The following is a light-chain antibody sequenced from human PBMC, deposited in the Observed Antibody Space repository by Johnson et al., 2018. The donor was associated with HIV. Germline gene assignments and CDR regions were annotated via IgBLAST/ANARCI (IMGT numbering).Light chain of an antibody. J-gene: IGLJ1*01. CDR2: DNN. CDR3: ETWVSRRSGV. CDR1: SSNIGNNY. V-gene: IGLV1-51*01. Sequence: QSVLTQPPSVSAAPGQKVTISCSGSSSNIGNNYVSWYQQLPGTAPKLLIYDNNKRPSGIPDRFSGSKSGTSATLGITGLQTGDEADYYCETWVSRRSGVFGTGTKVTVL.